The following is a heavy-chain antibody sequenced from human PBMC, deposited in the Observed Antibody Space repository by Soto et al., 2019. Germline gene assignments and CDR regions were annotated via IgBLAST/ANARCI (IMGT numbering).Heavy chain of an antibody. CDR3: AKDRRARVVVTAITAD. Sequence: EVQLLESGGGLVQPGGSLRLSCAASGFTFSSYAMSWVRQAPGKGLEWVSAISGSGGSTYYADSVKGRFTISRDNSKNTLYLQMNSLRAEDTAVYYCAKDRRARVVVTAITADWGHGTLVTVSS. J-gene: IGHJ4*01. D-gene: IGHD2-21*02. V-gene: IGHV3-23*01. CDR1: GFTFSSYA. CDR2: ISGSGGST.